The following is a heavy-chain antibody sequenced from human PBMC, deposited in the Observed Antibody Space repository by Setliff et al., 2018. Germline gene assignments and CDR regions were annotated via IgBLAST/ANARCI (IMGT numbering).Heavy chain of an antibody. V-gene: IGHV4-34*01. J-gene: IGHJ6*03. CDR2: INHSGST. CDR1: GGSFSNYY. Sequence: PSETLSLTCTVYGGSFSNYYWSWIRQPPGKGLEWIGEINHSGSTNYNPSLTSRVTISVDTSKNQLSLKLSSVTAADTAVYYCASRPTKYYYYMDVWGKGTTVTVSS. CDR3: ASRPTKYYYYMDV. D-gene: IGHD6-6*01.